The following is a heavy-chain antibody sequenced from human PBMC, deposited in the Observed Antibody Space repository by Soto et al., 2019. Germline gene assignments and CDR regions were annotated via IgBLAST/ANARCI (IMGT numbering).Heavy chain of an antibody. CDR3: LSFWTDS. J-gene: IGHJ4*02. D-gene: IGHD1-1*01. CDR1: GFTFNNYW. CDR2: INEDGSEM. Sequence: EVQLVGSGGGLVQPGGSLRLSCVASGFTFNNYWINWVRQAPGKGLEWVVNINEDGSEMHYVDSVKGRFTISRDNAKNSVYLQMNSLRAEDTAVYYCLSFWTDSWGQGTLVTVSS. V-gene: IGHV3-7*03.